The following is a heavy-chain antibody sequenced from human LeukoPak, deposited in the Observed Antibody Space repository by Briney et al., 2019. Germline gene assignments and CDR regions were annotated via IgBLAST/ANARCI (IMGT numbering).Heavy chain of an antibody. J-gene: IGHJ4*02. V-gene: IGHV4-39*01. CDR3: ARQGTYYYDSTKFTFDS. CDR1: GDSIATGIHY. Sequence: SETLSLXCTVSGDSIATGIHYWGWIRQPPGKGLEWIGSVFYTGNTYYNPSLQSRITISVDTSKNQVSLKVTSVTATDTALYYCARQGTYYYDSTKFTFDSWGQGTLVTVSS. D-gene: IGHD3-22*01. CDR2: VFYTGNT.